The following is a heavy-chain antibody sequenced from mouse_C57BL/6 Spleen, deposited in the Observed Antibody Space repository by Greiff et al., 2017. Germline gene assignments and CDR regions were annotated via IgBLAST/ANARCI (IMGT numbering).Heavy chain of an antibody. CDR3: ARSRGGSSAAY. CDR2: IDPSDSET. J-gene: IGHJ3*01. Sequence: QVQLKQPGAELVRPGSSVTLSCKASGYTFTSYWMHWVKQRPIQGLEWIGNIDPSDSETHYNQKFKDKATLTVDKSSSTAYMQLSSLTSEDSAVYYCARSRGGSSAAYWGQGTLVTVSA. CDR1: GYTFTSYW. V-gene: IGHV1-52*01. D-gene: IGHD1-1*01.